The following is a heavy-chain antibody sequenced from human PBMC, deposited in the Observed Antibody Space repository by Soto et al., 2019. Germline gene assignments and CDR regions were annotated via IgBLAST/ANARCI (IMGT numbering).Heavy chain of an antibody. J-gene: IGHJ6*01. CDR3: SRRDLTERYYRMDV. Sequence: SETLSLTCTVSGGSISSSRSYWGWIRQPPGKGLEWIGCIYYCGSTYYNPSLKIRVTISVDRSKNKFSLKLSSVPAADTAVYYFSRRDLTERYYRMDVWGPGTTVTVSS. CDR1: GGSISSSRSY. CDR2: IYYCGST. V-gene: IGHV4-39*01.